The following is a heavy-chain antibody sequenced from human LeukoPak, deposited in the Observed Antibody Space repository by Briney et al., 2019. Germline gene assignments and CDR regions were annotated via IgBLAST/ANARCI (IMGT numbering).Heavy chain of an antibody. D-gene: IGHD2-15*01. CDR1: GFTFSSYS. CDR2: IKQDGSEK. V-gene: IGHV3-7*01. Sequence: GGSLRLSCAASGFTFSSYSMSWVRQAPGKGLEWVANIKQDGSEKYYVDSVKGRFTISRDNAKNSLYLQMNSLRAEDTAVYYCASRYCSGGSCYSWYAFDIWGQGTMVTVSS. CDR3: ASRYCSGGSCYSWYAFDI. J-gene: IGHJ3*02.